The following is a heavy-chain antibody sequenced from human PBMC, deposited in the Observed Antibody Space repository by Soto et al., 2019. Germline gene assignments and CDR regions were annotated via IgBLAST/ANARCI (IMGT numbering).Heavy chain of an antibody. D-gene: IGHD3-10*01. CDR3: ASIRGVIMVDYGMDV. J-gene: IGHJ6*02. Sequence: EVQLVESGGGLVQPGGSLRLSCAASGFTFSSYSMNWVRQAPGKGLDWASYISSSSSTIYYADSVKGRFTISRDNAKNSLYLQMNSLRAEDTAVYYCASIRGVIMVDYGMDVWGQGTTVTVSS. CDR2: ISSSSSTI. CDR1: GFTFSSYS. V-gene: IGHV3-48*01.